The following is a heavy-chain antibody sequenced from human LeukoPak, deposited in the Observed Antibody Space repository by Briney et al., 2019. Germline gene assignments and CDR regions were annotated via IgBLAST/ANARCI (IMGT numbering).Heavy chain of an antibody. V-gene: IGHV1-2*02. J-gene: IGHJ4*02. CDR2: INPNSGGT. Sequence: ASVKVSCKAAGYTLTGYYMHWVRQAPGQGLEWMGWINPNSGGTSYAQKFQGRVTMTRDTSISTAYMELSGLRSDDTAVYYCARGRCSSRSCYLFDYWGQGTLVTVSS. D-gene: IGHD2-2*01. CDR1: GYTLTGYY. CDR3: ARGRCSSRSCYLFDY.